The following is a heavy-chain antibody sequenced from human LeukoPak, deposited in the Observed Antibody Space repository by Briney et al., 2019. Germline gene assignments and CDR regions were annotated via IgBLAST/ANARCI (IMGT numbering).Heavy chain of an antibody. CDR1: GGSIRNTNHY. D-gene: IGHD3-3*01. V-gene: IGHV4-39*06. J-gene: IGHJ4*02. CDR2: TSYSGRP. Sequence: LETLSLTCAVSGGSIRNTNHYWAWIRQPPGKGLEGIGTTSYSGRPFYTPLVESQVTMSGDTSKNQFPLHMRFVTASDKAVYYGAREEVFDTIGYYGLVASDYWGLGTLVTVSS. CDR3: AREEVFDTIGYYGLVASDY.